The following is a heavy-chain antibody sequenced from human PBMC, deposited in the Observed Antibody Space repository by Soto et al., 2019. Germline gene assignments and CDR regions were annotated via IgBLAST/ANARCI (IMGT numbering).Heavy chain of an antibody. J-gene: IGHJ5*02. CDR2: IYSGGST. D-gene: IGHD2-2*01. CDR3: AREYCSSTSCYAPWFDP. V-gene: IGHV3-66*01. CDR1: GFTVSSNY. Sequence: PGGSLRLSCAASGFTVSSNYMSWVRQAPGKGLEWVSVIYSGGSTYYADSVKGRFTISRDNSKNTLYLQMNSLRAEDTAVYYCAREYCSSTSCYAPWFDPWGQGTLVTVSS.